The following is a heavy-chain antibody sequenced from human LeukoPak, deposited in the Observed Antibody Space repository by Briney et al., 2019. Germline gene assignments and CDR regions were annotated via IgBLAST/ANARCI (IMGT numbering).Heavy chain of an antibody. Sequence: GGSLRLSCAASGFTFSSYAMSWVRQAPGKGLEWVSAISGSGGSTYYADSVKGRFTISRDNSKNTLYLQMNSLRAEDTAVYYCAKDHPPSLIYSSSWYFRPDYYGMDVWGQGTTATVSS. V-gene: IGHV3-23*01. CDR3: AKDHPPSLIYSSSWYFRPDYYGMDV. D-gene: IGHD6-13*01. J-gene: IGHJ6*02. CDR1: GFTFSSYA. CDR2: ISGSGGST.